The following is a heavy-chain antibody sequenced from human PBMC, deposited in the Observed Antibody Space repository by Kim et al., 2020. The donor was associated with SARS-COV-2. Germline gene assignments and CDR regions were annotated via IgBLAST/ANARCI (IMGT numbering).Heavy chain of an antibody. D-gene: IGHD5-18*01. Sequence: SETLSLTCTVSGGSISSSSYYWGWIRQPPGKGLEWIGSIYYSGSTYYNPSLKSRVTISVDTSKNQFSLKLSSVTAADTAVYYCARLQGWIQLWYFDYWGQGNLVTVSS. CDR2: IYYSGST. CDR1: GGSISSSSYY. V-gene: IGHV4-39*01. J-gene: IGHJ4*02. CDR3: ARLQGWIQLWYFDY.